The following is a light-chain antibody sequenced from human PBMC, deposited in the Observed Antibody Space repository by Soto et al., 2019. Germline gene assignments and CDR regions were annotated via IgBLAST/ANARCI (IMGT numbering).Light chain of an antibody. CDR2: GAS. CDR1: ESIIYY. Sequence: DIQMTQSPSSLSASVGDRITITCRASESIIYYLNWSQHQPEKAPNLLIYGASSLQSGVPPRFSGSGSGTEFTLTSGSLQPEEFATDYCQQSDSTPGTFGQGTKVEIK. CDR3: QQSDSTPGT. J-gene: IGKJ1*01. V-gene: IGKV1-39*01.